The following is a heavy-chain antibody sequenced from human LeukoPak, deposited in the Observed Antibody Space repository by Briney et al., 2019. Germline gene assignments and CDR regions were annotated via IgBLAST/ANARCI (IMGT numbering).Heavy chain of an antibody. CDR2: ISGSGGST. J-gene: IGHJ4*02. Sequence: GGSLRLSCAASGFTFSSYAMSWVRQAPGKGLEWVSAISGSGGSTYYADSVKGRFTISRDNSKNTLYLQMNSLRAEDTAVYYCAKDFEVVSGVYYYDSSGYYFDYWGQGTLITVSS. D-gene: IGHD3-22*01. CDR3: AKDFEVVSGVYYYDSSGYYFDY. CDR1: GFTFSSYA. V-gene: IGHV3-23*01.